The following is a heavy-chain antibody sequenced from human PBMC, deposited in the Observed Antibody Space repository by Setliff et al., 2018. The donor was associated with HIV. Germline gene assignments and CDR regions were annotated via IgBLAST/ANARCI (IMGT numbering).Heavy chain of an antibody. CDR2: IYHSGTT. D-gene: IGHD5-12*01. J-gene: IGHJ6*03. CDR3: ARHGAYEAYYDYMDV. V-gene: IGHV4-38-2*01. Sequence: PSETLSLTCAVSGYSISSGHYWGWIRRPPGKGLEWIGSIYHSGTTYDNPSLKSRVTISVDTSKNQFSLKLSSVTAADTAVYYCARHGAYEAYYDYMDVWGKGTTVTVSS. CDR1: GYSISSGHY.